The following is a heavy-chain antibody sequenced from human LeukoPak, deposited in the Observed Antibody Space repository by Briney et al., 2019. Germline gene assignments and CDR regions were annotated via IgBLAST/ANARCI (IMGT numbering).Heavy chain of an antibody. J-gene: IGHJ4*02. D-gene: IGHD2-15*01. Sequence: ASVKVSCKASGYTFTGYYMHWVRQAPGQGLEWMGRINPNSGGTNYAQKFQGRVTMTRDTSISTAYMELSRLRSDDTAVYYCASLELGYCSGGSCSTKGFGYWGQGTLVTVSS. CDR3: ASLELGYCSGGSCSTKGFGY. V-gene: IGHV1-2*06. CDR1: GYTFTGYY. CDR2: INPNSGGT.